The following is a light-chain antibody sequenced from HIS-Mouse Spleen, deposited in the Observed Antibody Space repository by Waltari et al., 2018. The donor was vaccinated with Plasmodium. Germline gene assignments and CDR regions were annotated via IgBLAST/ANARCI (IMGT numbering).Light chain of an antibody. J-gene: IGKJ1*01. V-gene: IGKV1-12*01. Sequence: DIQMTQSPSSVSASVGDRVTLTCRASQGVISWLAWYQQKPGKAPKLLSYAASSLQRGVPSRFSGSGSGTEFTLTISSLQPEDFATYYCQQANSFPWTFGQGTKVEIK. CDR3: QQANSFPWT. CDR2: AAS. CDR1: QGVISW.